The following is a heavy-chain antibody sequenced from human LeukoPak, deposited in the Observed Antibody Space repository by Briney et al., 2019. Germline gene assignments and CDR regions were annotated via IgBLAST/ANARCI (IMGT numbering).Heavy chain of an antibody. J-gene: IGHJ5*02. D-gene: IGHD3-10*01. V-gene: IGHV4-4*02. CDR3: ARDHPGVNWFDP. CDR1: GGSISSSNW. CDR2: IYHSGST. Sequence: SETLSLTCAVSGGSISSSNWWSWVRQPPGKGLEWIGEIYHSGSTNYNPSLKSRVTISVDKSKNQFSLKLSSVAAADTAVYYCARDHPGVNWFDPWGQGTLVTVSS.